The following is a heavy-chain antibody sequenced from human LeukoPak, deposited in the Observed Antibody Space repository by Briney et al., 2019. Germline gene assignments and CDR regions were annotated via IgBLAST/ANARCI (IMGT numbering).Heavy chain of an antibody. CDR1: GGSISSSSYY. D-gene: IGHD1-26*01. CDR3: ARFPYSGSLQLSLDY. V-gene: IGHV4-39*01. J-gene: IGHJ4*02. Sequence: PSETLSLTCSVSGGSISSSSYYWGWIRQPPRKGLEWIGSIYYSGTTYYNPSLKSRVTISVDMSKSQFSLNLRSVTAADTAVYYCARFPYSGSLQLSLDYWGQGTLVTVSS. CDR2: IYYSGTT.